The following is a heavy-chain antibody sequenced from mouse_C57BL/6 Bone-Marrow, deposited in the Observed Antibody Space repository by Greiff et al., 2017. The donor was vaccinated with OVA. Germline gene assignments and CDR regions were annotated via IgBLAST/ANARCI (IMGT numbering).Heavy chain of an antibody. D-gene: IGHD2-4*01. V-gene: IGHV1-62-2*01. J-gene: IGHJ3*01. CDR3: ARHEDERLRRRGRAWFAY. Sequence: QVQLQQSGAELVKPGASVKLSCKASGYTFTEYTIHWVKQRSGQGLEWIGWFYPGSGSIKYNEKFKDKATLTADKSSSTVYMELSRLTSEDSAVYFCARHEDERLRRRGRAWFAYWGQGTLVTVSA. CDR2: FYPGSGSI. CDR1: GYTFTEYT.